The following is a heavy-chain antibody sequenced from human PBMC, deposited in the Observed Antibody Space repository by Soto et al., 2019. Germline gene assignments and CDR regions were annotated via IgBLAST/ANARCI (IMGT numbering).Heavy chain of an antibody. CDR2: IKQDGSEK. D-gene: IGHD6-19*01. J-gene: IGHJ4*02. CDR3: AITRYHSRWYYY. Sequence: GRALRLSCAASGFTFSTYWMSSVRQAPGTGLEWVANIKQDGSEKYYVDSVKGRFTISRDNGKHSLYLQMNSRRADDTTVYYYAITRYHSRWYYYWRQGTVHTATS. CDR1: GFTFSTYW. V-gene: IGHV3-7*03.